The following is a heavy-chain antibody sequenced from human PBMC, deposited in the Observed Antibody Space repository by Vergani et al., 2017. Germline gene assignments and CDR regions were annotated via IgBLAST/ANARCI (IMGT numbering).Heavy chain of an antibody. J-gene: IGHJ6*02. CDR2: IKQDGSEK. Sequence: EVQLVESGGGLVQPGGSLRLSCAASGFIFSSYWMSWVRQAPGKGLAWVANIKQDGSEKYYVDSVKGRFTISRDNVKNSLYLQMNSLRAEDTAVYYCARVGQYCSGGSCYSHYYYGMDVWGQGTTVTVSS. CDR1: GFIFSSYW. D-gene: IGHD2-15*01. V-gene: IGHV3-7*01. CDR3: ARVGQYCSGGSCYSHYYYGMDV.